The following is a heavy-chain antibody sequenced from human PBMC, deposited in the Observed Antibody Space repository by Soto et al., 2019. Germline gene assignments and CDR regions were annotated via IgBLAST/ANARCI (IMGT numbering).Heavy chain of an antibody. J-gene: IGHJ4*02. D-gene: IGHD3-10*01. CDR3: ASESPITMVRGVMSY. CDR1: GYTFTSYA. V-gene: IGHV1-3*01. Sequence: QVQLVQSGAEVQKPGASVKVSCKASGYTFTSYAMHWVRQAPGQRLEWMGWINAGNGNTKYSQKFQGRVTITRDTSASTAYMELSSLRSEDTAVYYCASESPITMVRGVMSYWGQGTLVTVSS. CDR2: INAGNGNT.